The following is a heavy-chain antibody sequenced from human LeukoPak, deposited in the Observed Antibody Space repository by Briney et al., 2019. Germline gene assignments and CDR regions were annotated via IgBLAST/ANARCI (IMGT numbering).Heavy chain of an antibody. CDR3: ARDTAMVTYWFDP. CDR1: GYTFTVYY. CDR2: INPNSGGT. V-gene: IGHV1-2*02. J-gene: IGHJ5*02. Sequence: ASVTVSCTASGYTFTVYYMHWVRQAPGQGLEWMGWINPNSGGTNYAQKFQGRVTMTRDTSISTAYMELSRLRSDDTAVYYCARDTAMVTYWFDPWGQGTLVTVSS. D-gene: IGHD5-18*01.